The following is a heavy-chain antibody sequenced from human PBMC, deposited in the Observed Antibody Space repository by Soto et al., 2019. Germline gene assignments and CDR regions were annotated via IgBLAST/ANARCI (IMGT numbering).Heavy chain of an antibody. CDR1: GFTFSSYA. Sequence: QVQLVESVGGVVQPGRSLRLSCAASGFTFSSYAMHWVRQAPGKGLEWVAVISYDGSNKYYADSVKGRFTISRDNSKNTLYLQMNSLRAEDTAVYYCARDLEDYDFWSGPDYWGQGTLVTVSS. V-gene: IGHV3-30-3*01. CDR2: ISYDGSNK. D-gene: IGHD3-3*01. CDR3: ARDLEDYDFWSGPDY. J-gene: IGHJ4*02.